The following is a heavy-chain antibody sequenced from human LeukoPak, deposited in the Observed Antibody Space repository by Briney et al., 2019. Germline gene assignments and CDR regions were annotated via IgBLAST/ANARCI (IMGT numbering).Heavy chain of an antibody. CDR3: ARRGGADGWGAFDI. CDR2: ISGSGDKT. D-gene: IGHD5-24*01. CDR1: GFTFSSYA. J-gene: IGHJ3*02. V-gene: IGHV3-23*01. Sequence: PGGSLRLSCIASGFTFSSYAMNWVRQVPGKGLEWFSTISGSGDKTFFADPVKGRFTISRDNSKNTLDLQMSSLRVEDTAVYYCARRGGADGWGAFDIWGQGTVVTVSS.